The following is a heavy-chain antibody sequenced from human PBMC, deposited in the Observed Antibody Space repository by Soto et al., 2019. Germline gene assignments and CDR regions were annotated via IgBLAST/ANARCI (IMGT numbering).Heavy chain of an antibody. D-gene: IGHD6-6*01. CDR1: GYTFTSYG. J-gene: IGHJ4*02. CDR2: ISAHNGNT. V-gene: IGHV1-18*01. CDR3: ARGRDGDY. Sequence: QVHLVQSGAEVKKPGASVQVSCKASGYTFTSYGITWGRQAPGQGLEWMGWISAHNGNTDYAQKLQGRVIVTRDTSTSTAYMELRSLISDDTAVYYGARGRDGDYWGQGALVTVAT.